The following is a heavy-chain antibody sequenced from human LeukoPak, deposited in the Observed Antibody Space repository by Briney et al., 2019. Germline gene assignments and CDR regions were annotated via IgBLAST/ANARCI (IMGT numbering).Heavy chain of an antibody. CDR1: GDSFSYFY. CDR3: AKSNGYGLVDI. V-gene: IGHV4-59*12. CDR2: IYNSGST. J-gene: IGHJ3*02. D-gene: IGHD3-10*01. Sequence: SETLSLTCTVSGDSFSYFYWSWIRQPPGKGLEWIGYIYNSGSTNYNPSLKSRVTISLDTSRNQFSLKLDSVTAADTAVYYCAKSNGYGLVDIWGQGTMVTVSS.